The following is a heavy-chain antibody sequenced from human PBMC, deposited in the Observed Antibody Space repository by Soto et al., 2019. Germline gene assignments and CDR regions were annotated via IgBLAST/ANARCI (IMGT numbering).Heavy chain of an antibody. J-gene: IGHJ3*02. Sequence: PSETLSPTCTVSGGSISSSSYYWGWIRQPPGKGLEWIGSIYYSGSTYYNPSLKSRVTISVDTSKNQFSLKLSSVTAADTAVYYCARHVEYYDFWSGYWTLAAFDIWGQGTMVTVSS. D-gene: IGHD3-3*01. CDR1: GGSISSSSYY. CDR3: ARHVEYYDFWSGYWTLAAFDI. CDR2: IYYSGST. V-gene: IGHV4-39*01.